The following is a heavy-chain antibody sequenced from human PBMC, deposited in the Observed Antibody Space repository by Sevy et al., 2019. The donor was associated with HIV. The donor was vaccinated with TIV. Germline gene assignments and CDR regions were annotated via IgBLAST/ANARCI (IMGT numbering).Heavy chain of an antibody. V-gene: IGHV3-7*01. CDR2: IDQDGSDK. J-gene: IGHJ3*02. CDR1: EFIFTGYW. D-gene: IGHD3-16*01. CDR3: ARAGGWGNINHSNQILDI. Sequence: GGSLRLSCAASEFIFTGYWMNWVRQAPGKGLEWVANIDQDGSDKRYVDSVRGRFTISRDNANNFLYLHMSSLRADDTAVYYCARAGGWGNINHSNQILDIWGHGTKVTVSS.